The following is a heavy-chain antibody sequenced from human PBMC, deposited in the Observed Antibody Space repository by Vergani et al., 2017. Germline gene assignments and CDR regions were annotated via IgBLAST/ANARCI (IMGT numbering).Heavy chain of an antibody. CDR2: ISMSGDIS. V-gene: IGHV3-23*01. Sequence: EVQLLESGGALVQPGGSLRLSCAASGFTFFNFAMGWVRQAPGKGLEWVSSISMSGDISYYADSVKGRFTSSRDNSKNTLYLQMDSLRAGDTALYYCAKDIGIVMVPVSPDFWGQGTLVTVSS. J-gene: IGHJ4*02. CDR3: AKDIGIVMVPVSPDF. CDR1: GFTFFNFA. D-gene: IGHD2/OR15-2a*01.